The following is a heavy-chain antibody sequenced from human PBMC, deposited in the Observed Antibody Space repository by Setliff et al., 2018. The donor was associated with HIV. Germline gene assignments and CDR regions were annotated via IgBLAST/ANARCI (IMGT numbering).Heavy chain of an antibody. CDR1: GYTFTTNG. Sequence: ASVKVSCKASGYTFTTNGISWVRQAPGQGLEWMGRINTYNSQTNYAHKLQGRVTMTADTSTNTAYMDLKSLRSDDTAVYYCARVSLEVDYDFRQGYYYYYMDVWGKGTTVTVSS. CDR2: INTYNSQT. V-gene: IGHV1-18*01. J-gene: IGHJ6*03. CDR3: ARVSLEVDYDFRQGYYYYYMDV. D-gene: IGHD3-22*01.